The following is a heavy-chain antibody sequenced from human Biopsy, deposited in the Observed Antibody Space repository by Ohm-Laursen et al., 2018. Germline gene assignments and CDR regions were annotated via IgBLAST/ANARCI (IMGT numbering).Heavy chain of an antibody. Sequence: SLRLSCTASGFAFNLYEMNWVRQAPGKGMEGISYIYGGGSPVSYADSVKGRFTISRDNAQNSLYLHMNSLGAEDTAVYYCARLNSGTYDASDLWGQGTMVIVSS. V-gene: IGHV3-48*03. D-gene: IGHD1-26*01. CDR1: GFAFNLYE. CDR3: ARLNSGTYDASDL. J-gene: IGHJ3*01. CDR2: IYGGGSPV.